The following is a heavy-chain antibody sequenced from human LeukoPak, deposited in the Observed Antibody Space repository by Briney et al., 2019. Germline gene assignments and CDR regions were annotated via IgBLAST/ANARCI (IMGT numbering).Heavy chain of an antibody. CDR2: IKQDGSEK. CDR3: AREAGYDSSGYSLYYFDY. V-gene: IGHV3-7*01. D-gene: IGHD3-22*01. J-gene: IGHJ4*02. Sequence: PGGSLRLSCAASGFTFSSYWMSWVRQAPGKGLEWVANIKQDGSEKYYVDSVKGRFTISRDNAKNSLYLQMNSLRAEDTAVYYCAREAGYDSSGYSLYYFDYWGQGTLVTVSS. CDR1: GFTFSSYW.